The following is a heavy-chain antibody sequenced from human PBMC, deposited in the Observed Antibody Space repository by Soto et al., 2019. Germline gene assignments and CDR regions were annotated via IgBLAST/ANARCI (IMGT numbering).Heavy chain of an antibody. D-gene: IGHD6-19*01. CDR1: GGSISSGGYS. CDR3: ARAGGLGAVAVDY. Sequence: QLQLQESCSGLVKPSQTLSLTCAVSGGSISSGGYSWSWIRQPPGKGLEWIGYIYHSGSTYYNPSLKSRVTISVDRSKNQFSLKLSSVTAADTAVYYCARAGGLGAVAVDYWGQGTLVTVSS. V-gene: IGHV4-30-2*01. CDR2: IYHSGST. J-gene: IGHJ4*02.